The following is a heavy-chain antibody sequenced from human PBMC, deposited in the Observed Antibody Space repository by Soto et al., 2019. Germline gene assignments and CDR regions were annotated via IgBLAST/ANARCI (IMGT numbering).Heavy chain of an antibody. J-gene: IGHJ6*02. V-gene: IGHV1-18*01. CDR1: GYSFTTYG. Sequence: QVQLVQSGGEVKKPGASVKVSCKTSGYSFTTYGISWVRQAPGQGLEWMGWISGYNGNTNYAQKFQRRVTMTTDTSTSTAYMELRSLRSDDTAVYYCAREGPAPYYYSGMDVWGQGSTVAVSS. CDR3: AREGPAPYYYSGMDV. CDR2: ISGYNGNT.